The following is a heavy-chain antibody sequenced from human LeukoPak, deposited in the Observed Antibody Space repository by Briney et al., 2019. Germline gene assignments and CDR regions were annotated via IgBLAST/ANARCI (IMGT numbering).Heavy chain of an antibody. CDR1: GYTFTGYY. V-gene: IGHV1-2*02. J-gene: IGHJ5*02. Sequence: ASVKVSCKASGYTFTGYYMHWVRQAPGQGLEWMGWNHPDSGGTNFAEKFQGRVTMTRDTSASTAYMELHSLRSDDTAVYYCTRGAFGGLHDHWGQGTLVTVSS. CDR3: TRGAFGGLHDH. CDR2: NHPDSGGT. D-gene: IGHD3-16*01.